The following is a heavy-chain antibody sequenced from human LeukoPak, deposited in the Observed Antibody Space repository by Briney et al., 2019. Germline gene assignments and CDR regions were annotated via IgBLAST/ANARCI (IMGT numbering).Heavy chain of an antibody. V-gene: IGHV4-39*07. CDR1: GGSISSSSYY. D-gene: IGHD3-9*01. Sequence: SETLSLTCTVSGGSISSSSYYWGWIRQPPGKGLEWIGSIYYSGSTYYNPSLKSRVTISVDTSKNQFSLKLSSVTAADTAVYYCARDLPHYDILTGYPYWYFDLWGRGTLVTVSS. J-gene: IGHJ2*01. CDR3: ARDLPHYDILTGYPYWYFDL. CDR2: IYYSGST.